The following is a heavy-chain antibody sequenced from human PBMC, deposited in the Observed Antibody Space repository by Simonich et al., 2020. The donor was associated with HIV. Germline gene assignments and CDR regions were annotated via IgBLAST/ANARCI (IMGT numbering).Heavy chain of an antibody. D-gene: IGHD3-10*01. J-gene: IGHJ4*02. CDR1: GYTFTSYY. CDR3: ARTSEAYYGSGSYYKADTYCFDY. CDR2: INPRGGST. Sequence: QVQLVQSGAEVKKPGASVKVSCKASGYTFTSYYMHWVRQAPGQGLEWMGIINPRGGSTSYAQKVQGRVTMTRETSTSTVYMELSSLRSEDTAVYYCARTSEAYYGSGSYYKADTYCFDYGGQGTLVTVSS. V-gene: IGHV1-46*03.